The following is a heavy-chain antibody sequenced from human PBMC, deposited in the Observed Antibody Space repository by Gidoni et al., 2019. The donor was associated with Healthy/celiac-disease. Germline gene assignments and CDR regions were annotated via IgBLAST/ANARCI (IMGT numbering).Heavy chain of an antibody. CDR1: GYTFTSYY. V-gene: IGHV1-46*03. CDR2: INPSGGST. D-gene: IGHD2-2*01. J-gene: IGHJ3*02. CDR3: ARFHRYCSSTSCYASGDAAFDI. Sequence: QVQLVQSGAEVKKPGASVKVSCKASGYTFTSYYMHWVRQAPGQGLEWMGIINPSGGSTSYAQKFQGRVTMTRDTSTSTVYMELSSLRSEDTAVYYCARFHRYCSSTSCYASGDAAFDIWGQGTMVTVSS.